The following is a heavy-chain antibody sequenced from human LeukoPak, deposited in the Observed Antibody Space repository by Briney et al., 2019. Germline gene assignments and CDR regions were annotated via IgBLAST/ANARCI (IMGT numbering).Heavy chain of an antibody. CDR2: IYYSGST. CDR1: GGSISSYY. CDR3: ARHVYGSGQYNWFDP. D-gene: IGHD3-10*01. J-gene: IGHJ5*02. Sequence: SETLSLTCTVSGGSISSYYWSWIRHPPGKGLELIGYIYYSGSTNYNPSLKSRVTISVDTSKNQFSLKLSSVTAADTAVYYCARHVYGSGQYNWFDPWGQGTLVTVSS. V-gene: IGHV4-59*08.